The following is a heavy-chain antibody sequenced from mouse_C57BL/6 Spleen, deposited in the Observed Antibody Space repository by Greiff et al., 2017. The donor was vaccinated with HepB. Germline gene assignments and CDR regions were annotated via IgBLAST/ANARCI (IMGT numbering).Heavy chain of an antibody. CDR2: IHPNSGST. J-gene: IGHJ3*01. CDR3: ARYIYYDYLFAY. Sequence: QVQLQQPGAELVKPGASVKLSCKASGYTFTSYWMHWVKQRPGQGLEWIGMIHPNSGSTNYNEKFKSKATLTVDKSSSTAYMQLSSLTSEDSAVYYCARYIYYDYLFAYWGQGTLVTVSA. D-gene: IGHD2-4*01. CDR1: GYTFTSYW. V-gene: IGHV1-64*01.